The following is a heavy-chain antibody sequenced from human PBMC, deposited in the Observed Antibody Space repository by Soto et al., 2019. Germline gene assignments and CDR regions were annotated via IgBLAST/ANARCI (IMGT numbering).Heavy chain of an antibody. D-gene: IGHD4-17*01. CDR3: ARAAFGLPFEY. CDR1: GGSISSSSYY. V-gene: IGHV4-39*07. J-gene: IGHJ4*02. Sequence: QLQLQESGPGLVKPSETLSLTCTVSGGSISSSSYYWGWIRQPPGKGLEWIGEINHSGSTNYNSSPKGGVPMSVDTSNNQFSLTLRSVPAADTAMYYCARAAFGLPFEYWGQGTLVTVSP. CDR2: INHSGST.